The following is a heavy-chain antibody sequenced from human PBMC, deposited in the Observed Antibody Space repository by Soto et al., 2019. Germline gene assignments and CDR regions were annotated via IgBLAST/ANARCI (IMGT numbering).Heavy chain of an antibody. V-gene: IGHV4-38-2*01. J-gene: IGHJ4*02. CDR3: ARWRNDCGTTSCYHFDY. CDR2: IYHSGTT. D-gene: IGHD2-2*01. CDR1: DFSISSGHY. Sequence: PSETLSLTCAVSDFSISSGHYWGWIRQPPGKGLEWIGSIYHSGTTYNNPSLKSRVTMSVDKSKNQFSLKLSSVAAADTAVYYCARWRNDCGTTSCYHFDYWGQGTLVTVSS.